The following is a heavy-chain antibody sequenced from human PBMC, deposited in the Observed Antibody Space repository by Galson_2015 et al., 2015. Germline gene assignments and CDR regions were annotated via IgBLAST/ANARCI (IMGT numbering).Heavy chain of an antibody. D-gene: IGHD2-2*01. CDR1: GFAFSNYW. Sequence: SLRLSCAASGFAFSNYWMAWVRQAPGKGLEWVANVKQDGSEKHYVDSVKGRFVISSDNAKNSVYLQLNNLRAEDTAVYYCTRGAHQSWYFDLWGRGTLVTVSS. CDR2: VKQDGSEK. V-gene: IGHV3-7*03. J-gene: IGHJ2*01. CDR3: TRGAHQSWYFDL.